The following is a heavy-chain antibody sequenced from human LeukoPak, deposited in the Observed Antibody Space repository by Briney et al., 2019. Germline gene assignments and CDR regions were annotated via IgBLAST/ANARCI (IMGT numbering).Heavy chain of an antibody. D-gene: IGHD2-15*01. V-gene: IGHV3-11*06. CDR3: VREGPTGYCGGGSCQGDAFDI. J-gene: IGHJ3*02. CDR1: GIPFSDYY. Sequence: GGSLRLSCVVSGIPFSDYYMNWIRQTPGKGLEWISYISASSSYTDYADSVKGRFTISRDNAKNSLYLQMNSLTAEDTAVYYCVREGPTGYCGGGSCQGDAFDIWGQGTMVTVSS. CDR2: ISASSSYT.